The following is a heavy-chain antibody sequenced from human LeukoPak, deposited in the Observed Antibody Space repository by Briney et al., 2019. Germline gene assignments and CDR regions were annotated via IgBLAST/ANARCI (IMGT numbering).Heavy chain of an antibody. Sequence: ALRLSCAASLFTFDDYAIHWVRQAPGKGREWVSGISWKSGSIDYADSVKGRFTISRDNAKNSMYLQMNSLRAEDTALYYCAKDILPGYDSSGYKDYWGQGTLVTVSS. J-gene: IGHJ4*02. D-gene: IGHD3-22*01. CDR3: AKDILPGYDSSGYKDY. CDR1: LFTFDDYA. V-gene: IGHV3-9*01. CDR2: ISWKSGSI.